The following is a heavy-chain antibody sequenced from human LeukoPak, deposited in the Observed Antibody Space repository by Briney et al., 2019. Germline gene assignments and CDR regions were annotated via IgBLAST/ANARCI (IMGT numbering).Heavy chain of an antibody. Sequence: GGSLRLSCATSGFTFSSYSMNWVRQAPGKALEWVSSISSSSSYIYYADSVKGRFTISRDNAKNSLYLQMDSLRAEDTAVYYCAIAGDVDTAMVFQYFDYWGQGTLVTVS. V-gene: IGHV3-21*01. CDR3: AIAGDVDTAMVFQYFDY. CDR2: ISSSSSYI. D-gene: IGHD5-18*01. CDR1: GFTFSSYS. J-gene: IGHJ4*02.